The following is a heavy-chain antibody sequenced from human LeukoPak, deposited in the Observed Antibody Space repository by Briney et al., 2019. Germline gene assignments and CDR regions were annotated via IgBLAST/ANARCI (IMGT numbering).Heavy chain of an antibody. CDR3: ASGHCSSTSCLLLFDY. CDR2: IIPILGIA. J-gene: IGHJ4*02. CDR1: GGTFSSYA. D-gene: IGHD2-2*01. Sequence: SVKVSCKASGGTFSSYAISWLRQAPGQGLEWMGRIIPILGIANYAQKFQGRVTITADKSTSTAYMELSSLRSEDTAVYYCASGHCSSTSCLLLFDYWGQGTLATVSS. V-gene: IGHV1-69*04.